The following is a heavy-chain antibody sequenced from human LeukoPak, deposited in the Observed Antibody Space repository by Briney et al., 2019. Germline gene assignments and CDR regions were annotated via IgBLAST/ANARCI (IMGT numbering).Heavy chain of an antibody. D-gene: IGHD1-1*01. J-gene: IGHJ4*02. CDR3: ARGELEPSYFGY. CDR1: GGSIISSYY. Sequence: PSETLSLTCTVSGGSIISSYYWSWIRQPAGTGLEYIGRIYTSGSTSYNPSLKSRVTMSLDTSKNQFSLKLTSVTAADTAVYYCARGELEPSYFGYWGQGTLVTVSS. CDR2: IYTSGST. V-gene: IGHV4-4*07.